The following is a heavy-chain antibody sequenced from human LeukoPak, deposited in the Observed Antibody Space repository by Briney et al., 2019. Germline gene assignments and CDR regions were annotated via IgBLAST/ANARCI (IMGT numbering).Heavy chain of an antibody. D-gene: IGHD3-22*01. V-gene: IGHV4-34*01. CDR1: GGSFSGHY. Sequence: SETLSLTCAVYGGSFSGHYWSWIRQPPGKGLGWIGEINHSKNTNYNPSLKSRVTISVDTSKNQFSLKLSSVTAADTAVYYCARGRDRGPDSSGIWGLKGTSYMDVWAKGTTVTVSS. CDR2: INHSKNT. J-gene: IGHJ6*03. CDR3: ARGRDRGPDSSGIWGLKGTSYMDV.